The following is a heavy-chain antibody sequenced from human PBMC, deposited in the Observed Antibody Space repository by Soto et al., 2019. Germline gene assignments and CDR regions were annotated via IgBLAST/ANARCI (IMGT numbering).Heavy chain of an antibody. D-gene: IGHD2-8*01. V-gene: IGHV4-30-2*05. CDR2: IYHSGST. CDR1: GGSISSGGYS. Sequence: SETLSLTCAVSGGSISSGGYSWSWIRQPPGKGLEWIGYIYHSGSTYYSPSLRSRVTISVDTSQNQVSLELRSVTAADTAVYYCAGKPNALYYFDFWGQGTLVTVSS. J-gene: IGHJ4*02. CDR3: AGKPNALYYFDF.